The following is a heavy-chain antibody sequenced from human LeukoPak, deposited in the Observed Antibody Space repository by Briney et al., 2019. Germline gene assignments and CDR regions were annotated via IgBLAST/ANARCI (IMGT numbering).Heavy chain of an antibody. CDR1: GFXFSSYW. CDR3: ARDRGDAFDI. V-gene: IGHV3-74*01. J-gene: IGHJ3*02. CDR2: INSDGSTT. Sequence: GGSLRLSCAASGFXFSSYWIHWVRQAPGKGLVWVSQINSDGSTTSYADSVKDRFTFSRDNAKNTLSLQMNSLRAEDTAVYFCARDRGDAFDIWGQGTMVTVSS.